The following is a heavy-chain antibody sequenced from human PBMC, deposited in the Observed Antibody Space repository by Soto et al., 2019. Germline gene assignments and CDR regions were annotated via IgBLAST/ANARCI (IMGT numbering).Heavy chain of an antibody. CDR3: AKDRVPRVTTSRVIDY. CDR2: ISGSGGST. Sequence: EVQLLESGGGLVQPGGSLRLSCAASGFTFSSYAMSWVRQAPGKGLEWVSAISGSGGSTYYADSVKGRFTISRDNSKNTLYLQMNSLRAEDTAVYYCAKDRVPRVTTSRVIDYWGQGTLVTVSS. CDR1: GFTFSSYA. J-gene: IGHJ4*02. V-gene: IGHV3-23*01. D-gene: IGHD4-17*01.